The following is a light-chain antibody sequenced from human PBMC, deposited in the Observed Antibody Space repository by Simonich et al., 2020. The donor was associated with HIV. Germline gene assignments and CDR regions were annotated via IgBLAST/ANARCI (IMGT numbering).Light chain of an antibody. CDR3: SSYTSSSTLRV. CDR2: DVS. V-gene: IGLV2-14*03. CDR1: SSDFGGYNY. Sequence: QSALTQPASVSGSPGQSITISCTGTSSDFGGYNYVSWYQQHPGKAPKLIIYDVSNRPSGVSNRFSGSKSGNTASLTISGLQAEDEADYYCSSYTSSSTLRVFGGGTKLTVL. J-gene: IGLJ3*02.